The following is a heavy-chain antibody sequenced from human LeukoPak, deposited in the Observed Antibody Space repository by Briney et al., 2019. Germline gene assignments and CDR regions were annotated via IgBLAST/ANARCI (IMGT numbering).Heavy chain of an antibody. V-gene: IGHV3-73*01. D-gene: IGHD4-17*01. J-gene: IGHJ6*03. Sequence: GGSLRLSCAASGFTFSGSAMHWVRQASGKGLEWVGRIRSKANSYATAYAASVKGRFTISRDDSKNTAYLQMNSLKTEDTAVYYCTSSGNGDPSELFYYYYYMDVWGKGTTVTVSS. CDR3: TSSGNGDPSELFYYYYYMDV. CDR1: GFTFSGSA. CDR2: IRSKANSYAT.